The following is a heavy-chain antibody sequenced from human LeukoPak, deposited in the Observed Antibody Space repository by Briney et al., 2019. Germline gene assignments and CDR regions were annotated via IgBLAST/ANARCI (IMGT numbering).Heavy chain of an antibody. D-gene: IGHD3-22*01. CDR3: ARDYYDSSGLDY. CDR2: IDQDGSEK. Sequence: GGSLRLSCAASGFTFRSYWMSWVRQAPGKGLEWVANIDQDGSEKYYVDSVKGRFTISRDNAKKSLYLQMNSLRAEDTAVYYCARDYYDSSGLDYWGQGTLVTVSS. J-gene: IGHJ4*02. CDR1: GFTFRSYW. V-gene: IGHV3-7*01.